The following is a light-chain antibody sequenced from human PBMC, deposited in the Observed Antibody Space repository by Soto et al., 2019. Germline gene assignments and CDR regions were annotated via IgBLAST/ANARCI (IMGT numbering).Light chain of an antibody. CDR1: DSDVGTNS. V-gene: IGLV1-44*01. J-gene: IGLJ1*01. CDR3: AAWDDTLPGYV. Sequence: QSVLPQTPSASGAPGQKVVISCSGSDSDVGTNSVNWYQQVPGAAPKLLIYIYNKRPAGVPDRFSGSKSGTSASLAISGLRSEDEADYYCAAWDDTLPGYVFGSGTKVTVL. CDR2: IYN.